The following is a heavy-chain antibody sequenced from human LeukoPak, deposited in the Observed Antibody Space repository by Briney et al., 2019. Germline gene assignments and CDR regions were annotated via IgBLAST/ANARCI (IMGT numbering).Heavy chain of an antibody. V-gene: IGHV3-23*01. CDR1: GFTFSSYA. CDR3: AKSYGDYAIYYYYYYGMDV. J-gene: IGHJ6*02. Sequence: PGGSLRFSCTASGFTFSSYALSWVGQAPGKGLEWVSAISGSGGSTYYADSVKGRFTISRDNSKNTLYLQMNSLRAEDTAVYYCAKSYGDYAIYYYYYYGMDVWGQGTTVTVSS. CDR2: ISGSGGST. D-gene: IGHD4-17*01.